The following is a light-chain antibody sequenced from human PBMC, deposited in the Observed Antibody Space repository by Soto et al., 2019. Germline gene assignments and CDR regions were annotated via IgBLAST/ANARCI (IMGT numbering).Light chain of an antibody. V-gene: IGKV3-11*01. J-gene: IGKJ4*01. CDR2: DAS. CDR3: QQRSNWPPV. Sequence: EVLMTQSPATLSVSPGERVILSCRASQRISNDLAWYQQKAGQAPRLLIYDASTRATGIPARFSGSGSGTDFTLTISSLEPEDFAVYYCQQRSNWPPVFGGGTKVDIK. CDR1: QRISND.